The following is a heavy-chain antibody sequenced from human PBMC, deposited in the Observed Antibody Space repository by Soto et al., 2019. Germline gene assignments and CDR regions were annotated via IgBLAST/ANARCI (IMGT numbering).Heavy chain of an antibody. J-gene: IGHJ4*02. CDR2: IWYDGSNK. CDR3: ARDGDYDFWSGYRYFDY. Sequence: QVQLVESGGGVVQPGRSLRLSCAASGFTFSSYGMHWVRQAPGKGLAWVAVIWYDGSNKYYADSVKGRFTISRDNSKNTLYLQMNSLRAEDTAVYYCARDGDYDFWSGYRYFDYWAQGTLVTVSS. D-gene: IGHD3-3*01. CDR1: GFTFSSYG. V-gene: IGHV3-33*01.